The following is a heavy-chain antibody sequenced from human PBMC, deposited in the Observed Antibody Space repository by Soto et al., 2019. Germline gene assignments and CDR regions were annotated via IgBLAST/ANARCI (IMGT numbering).Heavy chain of an antibody. Sequence: DVQLVESGGGLVQPGGSLRLSCVASGFIFSNYEMNWVRQAPGRGLECVSYISSRGGTIYHADSVKGRFTISRDKAKNSVYLQMNSLRAEDTAIYYCARAIGGSYLYGLDVWGQGTTVTVSS. CDR3: ARAIGGSYLYGLDV. D-gene: IGHD1-26*01. CDR2: ISSRGGTI. V-gene: IGHV3-48*03. J-gene: IGHJ6*02. CDR1: GFIFSNYE.